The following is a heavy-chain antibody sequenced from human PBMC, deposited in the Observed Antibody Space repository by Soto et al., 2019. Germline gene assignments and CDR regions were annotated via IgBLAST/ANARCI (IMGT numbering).Heavy chain of an antibody. J-gene: IGHJ6*02. CDR3: ARGNKLRGSSAMDV. CDR1: GHTFTAHD. V-gene: IGHV1-8*01. D-gene: IGHD1-7*01. Sequence: ASVKVSCKASGHTFTAHDINWVRQATGQGLEWMGWMNPNSGNTLYGQKFQGRVTMTRDTSKSTAYMELSSLTSEDTAVYYCARGNKLRGSSAMDVGGRGTRVPVPS. CDR2: MNPNSGNT.